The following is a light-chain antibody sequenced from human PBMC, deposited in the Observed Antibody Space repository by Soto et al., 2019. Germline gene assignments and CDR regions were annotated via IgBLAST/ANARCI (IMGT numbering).Light chain of an antibody. CDR3: AAWDDSLNGQV. V-gene: IGLV1-44*01. Sequence: QAVVTQPPSASGTPGQRVTISCSGSSSNIGSNPVNWYQQLPGTAPKLLIYSNNHRPSGVPDRFSGSKSGTSASLAISGLQSEDEADYYCAAWDDSLNGQVFGTGTKLTVL. J-gene: IGLJ1*01. CDR2: SNN. CDR1: SSNIGSNP.